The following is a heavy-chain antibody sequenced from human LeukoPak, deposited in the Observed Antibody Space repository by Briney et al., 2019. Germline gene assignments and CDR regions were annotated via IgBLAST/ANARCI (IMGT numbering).Heavy chain of an antibody. CDR3: ARGLVADSDY. Sequence: PSETLSLTCTVSGGTISSYYWSWIRQPPGKGLEWIGEINHSGSTNYNPSLKSRVTISVDTSKNQFSLKLSSVTAADTAVYYCARGLVADSDYWGQGTLVTVSS. D-gene: IGHD2-2*01. V-gene: IGHV4-34*01. CDR1: GGTISSYY. J-gene: IGHJ4*02. CDR2: INHSGST.